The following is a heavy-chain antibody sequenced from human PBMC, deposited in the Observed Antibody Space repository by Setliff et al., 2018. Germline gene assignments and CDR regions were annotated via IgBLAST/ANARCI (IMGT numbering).Heavy chain of an antibody. V-gene: IGHV4-38-2*01. CDR3: ARWGENSGRPDWRAFDI. CDR2: VGYNGNT. CDR1: GYSISSGYY. Sequence: KTSETLSLTCAVSGYSISSGYYWGWIRQPPGKGLEWIGYVGYNGNTHCNPSLNSRVTMSVDTSKNQFSLKLTSVSAADTAVYYCARWGENSGRPDWRAFDIWGQGTMVTVSS. D-gene: IGHD1-26*01. J-gene: IGHJ3*02.